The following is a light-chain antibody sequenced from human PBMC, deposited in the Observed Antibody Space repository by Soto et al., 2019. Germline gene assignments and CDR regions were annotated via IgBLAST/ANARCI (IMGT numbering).Light chain of an antibody. V-gene: IGKV1-5*01. CDR3: QQYNSYPWT. CDR2: DAS. CDR1: QSISSW. J-gene: IGKJ1*01. Sequence: DIQMTQSPSTLSASVGDRVTITCRASQSISSWLAWYQQKPGKAPKLLIYDASSLESGVQSWFSGSGSGTEFTLTISSLQPDDFATYYCQQYNSYPWTVGQGTKV.